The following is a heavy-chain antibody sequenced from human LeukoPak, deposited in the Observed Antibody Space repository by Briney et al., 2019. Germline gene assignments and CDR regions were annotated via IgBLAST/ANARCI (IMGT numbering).Heavy chain of an antibody. J-gene: IGHJ4*02. Sequence: SVKVSCRASGGTFSSYAISWVRQAPGQGLEWMGRIIPILGIANYAQKFQGRVTITADKSTSTAYMELSSLRSEDTAVYYCARVDTAMVIDYWGQGTLVTVSS. CDR3: ARVDTAMVIDY. CDR1: GGTFSSYA. V-gene: IGHV1-69*04. D-gene: IGHD5-18*01. CDR2: IIPILGIA.